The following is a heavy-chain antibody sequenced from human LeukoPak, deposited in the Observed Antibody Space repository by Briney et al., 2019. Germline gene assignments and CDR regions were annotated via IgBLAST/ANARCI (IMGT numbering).Heavy chain of an antibody. CDR1: GFTFSSYA. Sequence: AGGSLRLSCAASGFTFSSYAMSWVRQAPGKGLEWVSAISGSGSSTYYADSVKGRFTISRDDAKNSLYLQMNSLRAEDTAVYYCARDEAGDYWGQGTLVTVSS. CDR3: ARDEAGDY. J-gene: IGHJ4*02. CDR2: ISGSGSST. V-gene: IGHV3-23*01.